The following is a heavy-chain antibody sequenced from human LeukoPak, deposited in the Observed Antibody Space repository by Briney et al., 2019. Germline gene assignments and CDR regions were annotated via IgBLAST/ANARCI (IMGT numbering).Heavy chain of an antibody. Sequence: SETLSLTCTVSGGSISSTNYYCGWIRQPPGKGLEWVGTISYSGNTYYNPSLRSRVTISVDTSKNQFSLKLSSVTAADTAVYYCASLGGLDYYDSSGYYWFDYWGQGTLVTVSS. CDR3: ASLGGLDYYDSSGYYWFDY. V-gene: IGHV4-39*01. CDR2: ISYSGNT. J-gene: IGHJ4*02. D-gene: IGHD3-22*01. CDR1: GGSISSTNYY.